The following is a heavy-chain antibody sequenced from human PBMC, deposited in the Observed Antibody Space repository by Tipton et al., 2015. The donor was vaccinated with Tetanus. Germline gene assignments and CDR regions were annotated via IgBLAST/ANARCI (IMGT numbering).Heavy chain of an antibody. CDR3: AKDPASRGWFDP. Sequence: SLRLSCAASGMTLSYFAMSWVRQAPGKGLEWVSGISGSGDRIFYADSVKGRFTISRDNAKNTLYLQMNSLRDEDTAVYYCAKDPASRGWFDPWGQGTLVSVSS. CDR2: ISGSGDRI. V-gene: IGHV3-23*01. J-gene: IGHJ5*02. CDR1: GMTLSYFA.